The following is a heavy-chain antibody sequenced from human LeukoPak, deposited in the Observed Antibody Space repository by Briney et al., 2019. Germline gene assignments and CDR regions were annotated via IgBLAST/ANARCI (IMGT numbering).Heavy chain of an antibody. V-gene: IGHV3-7*01. CDR2: IKQDESEN. CDR1: GFTVSSNS. CDR3: ARDPGAFRGLHYENYYYMDV. D-gene: IGHD3-10*01. J-gene: IGHJ6*03. Sequence: GGSLRLSCTVSGFTVSSNSMSWVRQAPAKGLEWVANIKQDESENNYVDSVKGRFTISRDNAKNSLYLQINSLRAEDTAVYYCARDPGAFRGLHYENYYYMDVWGKGTTVTVSS.